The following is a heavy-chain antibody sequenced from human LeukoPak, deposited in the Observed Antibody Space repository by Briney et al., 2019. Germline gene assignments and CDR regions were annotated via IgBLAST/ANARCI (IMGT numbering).Heavy chain of an antibody. CDR1: GFTFSSYA. CDR2: ISDCGGST. Sequence: GGSLRLSCAASGFTFSSYAMSWVRQAPGKGLEGVSAISDCGGSTYYADSVRDRFTISRDNSKNTLSLQMNSLRAEDTAVYYCVRGGPYYFDYWGQGTLVTVSS. V-gene: IGHV3-23*01. J-gene: IGHJ4*02. D-gene: IGHD3-10*01. CDR3: VRGGPYYFDY.